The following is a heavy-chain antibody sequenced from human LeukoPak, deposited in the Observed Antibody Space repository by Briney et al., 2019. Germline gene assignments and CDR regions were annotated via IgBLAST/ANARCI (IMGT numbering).Heavy chain of an antibody. J-gene: IGHJ6*02. CDR1: GSSISSYY. V-gene: IGHV4-59*01. CDR2: IYYSGST. CDR3: ARFTAMVNKYYYYYGMDV. D-gene: IGHD5-18*01. Sequence: SETLSLACTVSGSSISSYYWSWIRQPPGKGLEWIGYIYYSGSTNYNPSLKSRVTISVDTSKNQFSLKLSSVTAADTAVYYCARFTAMVNKYYYYYGMDVWGQGTTVTVSS.